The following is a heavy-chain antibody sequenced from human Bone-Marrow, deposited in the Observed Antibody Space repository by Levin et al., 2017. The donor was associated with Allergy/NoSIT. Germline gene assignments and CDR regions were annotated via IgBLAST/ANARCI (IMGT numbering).Heavy chain of an antibody. Sequence: GGSLRLSCAASGFTFSAFGMHWVRQAPGRGPEWVAVISYDGGHKFYADSVKGRFTISRDNSKNTHYLQMNSLRAEDTAVYYCTRDRGEWGQFYFDYWGQGILVTVSS. J-gene: IGHJ4*02. CDR1: GFTFSAFG. D-gene: IGHD1-26*01. V-gene: IGHV3-33*01. CDR2: ISYDGGHK. CDR3: TRDRGEWGQFYFDY.